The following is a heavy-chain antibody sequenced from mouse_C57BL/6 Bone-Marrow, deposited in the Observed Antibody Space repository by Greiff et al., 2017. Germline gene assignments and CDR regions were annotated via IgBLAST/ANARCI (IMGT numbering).Heavy chain of an antibody. J-gene: IGHJ1*03. CDR3: ARFACPWYFDV. V-gene: IGHV1-64*01. CDR1: GYTFTSYW. Sequence: VQLQQPGADLVKPGASLKLSCTASGYTFTSYWMYWVNQRPGQSLEWIGMIIPNSGSTNYNEKFKSKVTLTVDKSSSPAYMQLSSLTSEDSAVYYWARFACPWYFDVWGTGTTVTVSS. CDR2: IIPNSGST.